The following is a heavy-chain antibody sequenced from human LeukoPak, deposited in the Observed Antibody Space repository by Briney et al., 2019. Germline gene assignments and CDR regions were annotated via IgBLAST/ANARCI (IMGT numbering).Heavy chain of an antibody. V-gene: IGHV3-21*01. CDR2: ISSSSSYI. Sequence: PGGSLRLSCAASGFTFSSYNMNWVRQAPGKGLEWVASISSSSSYIYYADSVKGRFTISRDNAKNSLYLQMNSLRAEDTAVYYCARNYYDSSGYAVLDAFDIWGQGTMVTVSS. CDR1: GFTFSSYN. D-gene: IGHD3-22*01. J-gene: IGHJ3*02. CDR3: ARNYYDSSGYAVLDAFDI.